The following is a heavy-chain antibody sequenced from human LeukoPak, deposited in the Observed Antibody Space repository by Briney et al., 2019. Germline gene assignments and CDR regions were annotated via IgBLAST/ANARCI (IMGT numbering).Heavy chain of an antibody. Sequence: SETLSLTCTVSGGSISSYYWSWIRQPAGKGLEWIGRIYTSGSTNYNPSLKGRVTMSVDTSKNQFSLKLSSVTAADTAVYYCARGRLLWFGELYDYWGQGTLVTVSS. D-gene: IGHD3-10*01. J-gene: IGHJ4*02. CDR2: IYTSGST. V-gene: IGHV4-4*07. CDR3: ARGRLLWFGELYDY. CDR1: GGSISSYY.